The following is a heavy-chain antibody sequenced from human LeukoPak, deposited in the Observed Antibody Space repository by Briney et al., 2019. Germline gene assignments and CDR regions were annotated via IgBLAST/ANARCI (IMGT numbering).Heavy chain of an antibody. CDR3: ARTRCSSTSCYGPNYYYYGMDV. V-gene: IGHV3-7*01. Sequence: GGSLRLSCAASGFTFSSYWMSWVRQAPGKGLEWVANIKQDGSEKYYVDSVKGRFTISRDNAKNSLYLRMNSLRAEDTAVYYCARTRCSSTSCYGPNYYYYGMDVWGQGTTVTVSS. J-gene: IGHJ6*01. CDR2: IKQDGSEK. CDR1: GFTFSSYW. D-gene: IGHD2-2*01.